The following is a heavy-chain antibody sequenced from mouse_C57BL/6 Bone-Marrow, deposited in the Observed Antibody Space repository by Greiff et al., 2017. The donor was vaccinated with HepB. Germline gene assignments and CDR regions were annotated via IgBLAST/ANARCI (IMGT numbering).Heavy chain of an antibody. CDR1: GFTFSSYG. CDR2: ISSGGSYT. D-gene: IGHD4-1*01. CDR3: ARLELSFMDY. V-gene: IGHV5-6*01. Sequence: EVKLMESGGDLVKPGGSLKLSCAASGFTFSSYGMSWVRQTPDKRLEWVATISSGGSYTYYPDSVKGRFTISRDNAKNTLYLQMSSLKSEDTAMYYCARLELSFMDYWGQGTSVTVSS. J-gene: IGHJ4*01.